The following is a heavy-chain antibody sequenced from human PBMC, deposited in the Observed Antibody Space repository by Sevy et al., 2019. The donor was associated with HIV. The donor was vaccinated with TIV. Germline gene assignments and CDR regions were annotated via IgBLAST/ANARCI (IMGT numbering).Heavy chain of an antibody. CDR3: ARVFHTAMVTSGYYYYGMDV. D-gene: IGHD5-18*01. V-gene: IGHV1-69*13. J-gene: IGHJ6*02. Sequence: ASLKVSCKASGGTFSSYAISWVRQAPGQGLEWMGGIIPIFGTANYAQKFQGRVTITADESTSTAYMELSSLRSEDTAVYYCARVFHTAMVTSGYYYYGMDVWGQGTTVTVSS. CDR2: IIPIFGTA. CDR1: GGTFSSYA.